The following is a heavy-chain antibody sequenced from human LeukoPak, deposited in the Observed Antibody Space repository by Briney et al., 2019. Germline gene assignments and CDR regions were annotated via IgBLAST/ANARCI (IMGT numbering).Heavy chain of an antibody. J-gene: IGHJ4*02. D-gene: IGHD2-15*01. CDR3: ARDLGYCSGGSCYYYDY. CDR2: ISSSSSYI. Sequence: GGSLRLSCAASGFTFSSYSMNWVRQAPGKGLEWVSSISSSSSYIYYADSVKGRFTISRDNAKNSLYPQMNSLRAEDTAVYYCARDLGYCSGGSCYYYDYWGQGTLVTVSS. V-gene: IGHV3-21*01. CDR1: GFTFSSYS.